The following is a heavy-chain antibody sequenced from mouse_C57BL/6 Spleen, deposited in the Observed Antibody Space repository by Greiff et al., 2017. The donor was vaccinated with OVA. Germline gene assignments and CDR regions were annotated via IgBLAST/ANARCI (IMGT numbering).Heavy chain of an antibody. Sequence: QVHVKQSGAELARPGASVKMSCKASGYTFTSYTMHWVKRRPGQGLEWIGYINPSSGYTKYNQKFKDKATLTADKSSSTAYMQLSSLTSEDSAVYYSAPYGSSLWYFDVWGTGTTVTVSS. CDR3: APYGSSLWYFDV. D-gene: IGHD1-1*01. CDR1: GYTFTSYT. CDR2: INPSSGYT. V-gene: IGHV1-4*01. J-gene: IGHJ1*03.